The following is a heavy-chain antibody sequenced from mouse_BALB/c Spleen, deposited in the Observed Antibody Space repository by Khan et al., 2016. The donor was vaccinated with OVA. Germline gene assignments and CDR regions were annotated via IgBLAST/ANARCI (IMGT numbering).Heavy chain of an antibody. J-gene: IGHJ2*01. D-gene: IGHD2-3*01. CDR1: GYTFTDYA. CDR2: ISTYFGNT. V-gene: IGHV1S137*01. CDR3: TRPAYEGYYDY. Sequence: QVQLQQSGPELVRPGVSVKISCKGSGYTFTDYAMHWVKQSHAKSLEWIGLISTYFGNTNYKQKFKGKATMTVDKSSSTAYMELARLTSEDSAIYYCTRPAYEGYYDYWGQGTTLTVSS.